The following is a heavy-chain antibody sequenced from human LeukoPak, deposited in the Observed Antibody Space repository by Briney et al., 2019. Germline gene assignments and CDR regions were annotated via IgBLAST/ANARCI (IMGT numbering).Heavy chain of an antibody. V-gene: IGHV1-2*02. CDR2: INPNSGGT. Sequence: ASVKVSCKTSGYTLTDYYMHWVRQAPGQGLEWMGWINPNSGGTNYAQKFQGRVTMTRDTSISTAYMELSRLTSDDTAVYYCARGNYYGSRSFKYYYYYYMDVWGKGTTVTVSS. J-gene: IGHJ6*03. D-gene: IGHD3-10*01. CDR1: GYTLTDYY. CDR3: ARGNYYGSRSFKYYYYYYMDV.